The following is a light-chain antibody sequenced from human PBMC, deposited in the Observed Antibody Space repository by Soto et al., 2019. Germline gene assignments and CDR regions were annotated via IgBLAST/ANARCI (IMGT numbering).Light chain of an antibody. CDR3: CSYTTSNTRQIV. J-gene: IGLJ1*01. V-gene: IGLV2-14*03. Sequence: HCVLTQPASVSGSPGQSITISCTGTSSDVGGYNYVSWYQQHPGKAPKFMIYDVSSRPSGVSNRFSGSKSGNTASLTISGLQAEDEADYYCCSYTTSNTRQIVFGTGTKLTVL. CDR2: DVS. CDR1: SSDVGGYNY.